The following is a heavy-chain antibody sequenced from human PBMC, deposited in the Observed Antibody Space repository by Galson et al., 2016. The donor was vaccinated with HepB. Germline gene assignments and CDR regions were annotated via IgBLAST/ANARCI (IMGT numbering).Heavy chain of an antibody. CDR3: ARVLGGTSTGYFDL. CDR2: IWYDGSNK. D-gene: IGHD1-1*01. J-gene: IGHJ4*02. V-gene: IGHV3-33*01. CDR1: GLTFSSYG. Sequence: SLRLSCAASGLTFSSYGMHWVRQAPGKGLEWVALIWYDGSNKYYADSVKGRFTISRDNSKNTLYLQMNRLRAEDTAVYYCARVLGGTSTGYFDLWGQGTLVTVSS.